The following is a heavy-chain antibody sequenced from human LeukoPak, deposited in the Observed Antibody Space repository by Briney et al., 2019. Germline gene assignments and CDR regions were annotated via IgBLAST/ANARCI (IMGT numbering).Heavy chain of an antibody. J-gene: IGHJ4*02. CDR3: AKEMFYYDSSGYFPLDY. D-gene: IGHD3-22*01. CDR1: GFTFSSSW. CDR2: INSDGSGT. Sequence: PGGSLRLFCAASGFTFSSSWMHWVRQAPGKGLVWVSCINSDGSGTTYADSVKGRFTISRDNAKNTLYLQVNSLRAEDTAVYYCAKEMFYYDSSGYFPLDYWGQGTLVTVSS. V-gene: IGHV3-74*01.